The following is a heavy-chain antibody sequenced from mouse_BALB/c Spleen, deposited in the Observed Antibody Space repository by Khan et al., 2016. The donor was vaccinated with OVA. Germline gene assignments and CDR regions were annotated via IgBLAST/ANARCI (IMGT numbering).Heavy chain of an antibody. J-gene: IGHJ4*01. D-gene: IGHD1-1*01. CDR3: ARENYYGRSCYTMDY. CDR2: ISYSGST. V-gene: IGHV3-2*02. CDR1: GYSITSDYA. Sequence: EVQLQESGPGLVKPSQSLSLTCTVTGYSITSDYAWNWIRQFPGNKLEWMGYISYSGSTNYNPALKSRISITRDTSKNQFFLQLNSVTTEDTATYYCARENYYGRSCYTMDYWGQGTSVTVSS.